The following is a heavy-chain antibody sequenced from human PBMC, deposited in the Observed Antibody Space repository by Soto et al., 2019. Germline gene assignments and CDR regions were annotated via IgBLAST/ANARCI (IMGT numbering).Heavy chain of an antibody. J-gene: IGHJ4*02. CDR1: GFTFSTYW. CDR3: ARDQGYCSGGSCYVAGY. V-gene: IGHV3-74*01. D-gene: IGHD2-15*01. Sequence: PAGSLRLSCAASGFTFSTYWMHWVRQAPGKGLVWVSRINSDGSTTDYADSVRGRFTLSRDNAKNTLYLQMNSLRAEDTAVYYCARDQGYCSGGSCYVAGYWGQGTLVTVSS. CDR2: INSDGSTT.